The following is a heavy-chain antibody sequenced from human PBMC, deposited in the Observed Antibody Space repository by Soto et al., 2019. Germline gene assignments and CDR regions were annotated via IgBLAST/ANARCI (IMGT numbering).Heavy chain of an antibody. CDR2: IKSKTDGGTT. Sequence: GGSLRLSCAASEFTFTDAWMSWVRQAPGEGLEWVGRIKSKTDGGTTDYAAPVKGRFTISRDESQNTLYLQMNSLKTEDTAVYYCTSLYYGHWGQGTLVTVSS. V-gene: IGHV3-15*01. CDR3: TSLYYGH. D-gene: IGHD3-16*02. CDR1: EFTFTDAW. J-gene: IGHJ4*02.